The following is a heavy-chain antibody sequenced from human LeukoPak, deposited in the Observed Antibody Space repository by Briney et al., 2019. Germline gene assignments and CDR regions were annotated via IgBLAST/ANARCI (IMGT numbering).Heavy chain of an antibody. D-gene: IGHD3-10*01. J-gene: IGHJ6*02. V-gene: IGHV1-69*13. Sequence: SVKVSCKASGGTFSSYAISWVRQAPGQGLEWMGGIIPIFGTANYAQKFQGRVTITADESTSTAYMELSSLRSEDTAVYYCASEAYGSGSYYYYGMDVWGQGTTVTVSS. CDR2: IIPIFGTA. CDR1: GGTFSSYA. CDR3: ASEAYGSGSYYYYGMDV.